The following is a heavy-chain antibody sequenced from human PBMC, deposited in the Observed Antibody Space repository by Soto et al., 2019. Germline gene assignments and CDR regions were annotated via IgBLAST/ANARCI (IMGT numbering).Heavy chain of an antibody. J-gene: IGHJ6*02. D-gene: IGHD6-19*01. Sequence: SQTLSLTCAISGDSVSSNSAAWNWIRQSPSRGLEWLGRTYYRSKWYNDYAVSVKSRITINPDTSKNQFSLQLNSVTPEDTAVYYCARGAIAVAGSRPSDYYYYYGMDVWGQGTTVTVSS. CDR1: GDSVSSNSAA. CDR2: TYYRSKWYN. V-gene: IGHV6-1*01. CDR3: ARGAIAVAGSRPSDYYYYYGMDV.